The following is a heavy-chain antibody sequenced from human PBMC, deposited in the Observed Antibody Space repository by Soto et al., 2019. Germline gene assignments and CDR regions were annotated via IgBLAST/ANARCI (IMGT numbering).Heavy chain of an antibody. CDR1: GYTFTSYG. D-gene: IGHD3-10*01. CDR2: ISAYNGNT. Sequence: QVPLVQSGAEVKKPGASVKVSCKASGYTFTSYGISWVRQAPGQGLEWMGWISAYNGNTNYAQKHQGRVTMTKDTSTSTAYMELRSLRSDDTAVYYCARDIFSLYYGSGGTWGQGTMVTVSS. J-gene: IGHJ3*01. V-gene: IGHV1-18*01. CDR3: ARDIFSLYYGSGGT.